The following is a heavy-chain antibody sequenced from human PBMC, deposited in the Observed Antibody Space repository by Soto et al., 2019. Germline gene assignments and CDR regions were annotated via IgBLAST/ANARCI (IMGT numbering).Heavy chain of an antibody. CDR1: GASINNFY. CDR3: AKGGAYSIDS. V-gene: IGHV4-4*07. Sequence: SETLSLTCPVSGASINNFYWSWVRQSAKKGLEWIGRIYSRGSTDYNPSHKSRVTMSIDTSKNQFSLTLTSVTAADTAVYFCAKGGAYSIDSWGQGILVTVSS. CDR2: IYSRGST. D-gene: IGHD2-15*01. J-gene: IGHJ4*02.